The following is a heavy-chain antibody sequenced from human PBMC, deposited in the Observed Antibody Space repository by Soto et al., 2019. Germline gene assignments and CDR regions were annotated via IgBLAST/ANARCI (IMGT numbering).Heavy chain of an antibody. CDR2: INPSGGST. CDR1: GYTFTRYY. D-gene: IGHD3-3*01. CDR3: AREVKKRALNVLRFLEWSSGWFDP. Sequence: ASVKVSCKASGYTFTRYYMHWMRQAPGQGLEWMGIINPSGGSTSYAQKFQGRVTMTRDTSTSTVYMELSSLRSEDTAVYYCAREVKKRALNVLRFLEWSSGWFDPWGQGTLVTVSS. J-gene: IGHJ5*02. V-gene: IGHV1-46*01.